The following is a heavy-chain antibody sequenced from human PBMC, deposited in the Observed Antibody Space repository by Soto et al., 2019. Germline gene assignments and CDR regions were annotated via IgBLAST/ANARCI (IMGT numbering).Heavy chain of an antibody. CDR2: IYYSGST. Sequence: PSETLSLTCTVSSGSISSGGYYWSWIRQHPGKGLEWIGYIYYSGSTYYNPSLHSRLTISVDPSKSQVSLNLRSVTAADTASYYCAGGIYAQWDYHYWGQGALVTVSS. J-gene: IGHJ4*02. V-gene: IGHV4-31*03. CDR1: SGSISSGGYY. D-gene: IGHD3-16*01. CDR3: AGGIYAQWDYHY.